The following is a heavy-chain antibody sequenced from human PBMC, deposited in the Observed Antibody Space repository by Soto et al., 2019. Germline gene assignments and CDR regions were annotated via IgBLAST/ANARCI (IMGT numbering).Heavy chain of an antibody. V-gene: IGHV3-74*01. J-gene: IGHJ4*02. CDR2: INSDGSTT. CDR1: GFTFSTYW. Sequence: EVHLVESGGGLVQPGGSLRLSCAGSGFTFSTYWMHWVRQVPGKGLVWVSRINSDGSTTSYADSVKGRFTISRDNAKDTLYLQMNSLRAEDTAVYYCARVGKGRYYFAYWGQGTLVTVSS. CDR3: ARVGKGRYYFAY.